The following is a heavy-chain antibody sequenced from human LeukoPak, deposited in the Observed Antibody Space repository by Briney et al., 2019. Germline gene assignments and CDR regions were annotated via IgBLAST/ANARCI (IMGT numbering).Heavy chain of an antibody. Sequence: SETLSLTCTVSGGSISSGDYYWSWIRQPPGKGLEWIGYIYYSGSTNYNPSLKSRVTISVDTSKNQFSLKLSSVTAADTAVYYCARDGITMVRGVKYDAFDIWGQGTMVTVSS. J-gene: IGHJ3*02. CDR2: IYYSGST. CDR3: ARDGITMVRGVKYDAFDI. CDR1: GGSISSGDYY. D-gene: IGHD3-10*01. V-gene: IGHV4-61*08.